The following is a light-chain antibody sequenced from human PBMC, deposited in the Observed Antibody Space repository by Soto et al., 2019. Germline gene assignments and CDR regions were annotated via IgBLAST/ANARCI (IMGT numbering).Light chain of an antibody. CDR1: SSNIGTNY. CDR2: RNN. CDR3: ATWDANLSGL. J-gene: IGLJ3*02. V-gene: IGLV1-47*01. Sequence: QSVLTQPPSASGTPGQRVTISCSGSSSNIGTNYVYWYQHLPGTAPKLLIYRNNQRPSGVPDRFSGSKSGTSASLAISGLRSEDEADYYCATWDANLSGLFGGGTKLNVL.